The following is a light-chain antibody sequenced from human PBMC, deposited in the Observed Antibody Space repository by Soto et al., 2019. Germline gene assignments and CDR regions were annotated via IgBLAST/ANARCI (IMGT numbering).Light chain of an antibody. CDR3: QKYNTYT. V-gene: IGKV1-5*03. CDR1: QSISSW. CDR2: KAS. J-gene: IGKJ2*01. Sequence: IEMTQSAFALSASLGYRFTITCRASQSISSWLAWYQRKPGKAPKLLIYKASSLESGVPSRFSGSGSGTEFTLTIISLQADDFATYYCQKYNTYTFGQGT.